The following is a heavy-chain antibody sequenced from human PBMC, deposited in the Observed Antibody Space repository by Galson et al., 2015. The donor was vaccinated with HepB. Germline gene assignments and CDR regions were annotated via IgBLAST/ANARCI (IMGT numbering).Heavy chain of an antibody. J-gene: IGHJ3*02. CDR1: GFTFTSSA. V-gene: IGHV1-58*02. CDR2: IVVGSGNT. CDR3: AADRSGGSGWTQNQYAFDI. D-gene: IGHD6-19*01. Sequence: SVKVSCKASGFTFTSSAMQWVRQARGQRLEWIGWIVVGSGNTNYAQKFQERVTITRDMSTSTAYMELSSLRSEDTAVYYCAADRSGGSGWTQNQYAFDIWGQGTMVTVSS.